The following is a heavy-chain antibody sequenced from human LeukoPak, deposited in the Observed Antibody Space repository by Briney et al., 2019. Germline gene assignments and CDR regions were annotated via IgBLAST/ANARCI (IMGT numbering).Heavy chain of an antibody. CDR3: ARQGGYGDPRDY. J-gene: IGHJ4*02. D-gene: IGHD4-17*01. CDR2: INHSGST. Sequence: SETLSLTCTVSGGSLSSYYWSWIRQPPGKGLEWIGEINHSGSTNYNPSLKSRVTISVDTSKNQFSLKLSSVTAADTAVYYCARQGGYGDPRDYWGQGTLVTVSS. CDR1: GGSLSSYY. V-gene: IGHV4-34*01.